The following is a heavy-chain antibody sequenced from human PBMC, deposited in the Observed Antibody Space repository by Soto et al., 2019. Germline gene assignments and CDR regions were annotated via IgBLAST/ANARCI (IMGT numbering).Heavy chain of an antibody. D-gene: IGHD5-12*01. CDR2: IYSEGST. Sequence: SETLSLTCSVSGASFSSGTYCWGWIRQPPGKGLERIGVIYSEGSTNYDPSLKSRVTFSIDTSKNHFSRTLTSVTAADTAVYYCARSHSGDDFGSRKYFDYWGQGSLVTVSS. CDR3: ARSHSGDDFGSRKYFDY. J-gene: IGHJ4*02. V-gene: IGHV4-61*03. CDR1: GASFSSGTYC.